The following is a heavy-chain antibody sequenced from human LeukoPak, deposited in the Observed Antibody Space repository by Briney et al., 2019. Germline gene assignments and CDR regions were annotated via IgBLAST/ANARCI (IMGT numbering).Heavy chain of an antibody. Sequence: HPGGSLRLSCAASGFTFNNYWIHWVRQAPGKGLVWVSSTSTDGSTTVYGDSVKGRFTISRGNGKNTLDLQLNSLRVEDTAVYFCTRTGYRHGMDVWGQGTTVTVSS. D-gene: IGHD3-16*02. CDR2: TSTDGSTT. CDR3: TRTGYRHGMDV. CDR1: GFTFNNYW. J-gene: IGHJ6*02. V-gene: IGHV3-74*01.